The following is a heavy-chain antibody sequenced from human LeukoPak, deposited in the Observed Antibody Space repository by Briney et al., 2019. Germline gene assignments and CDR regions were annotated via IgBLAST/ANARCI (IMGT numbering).Heavy chain of an antibody. CDR2: IIPIFGTA. V-gene: IGHV1-69*01. Sequence: SVKVSCKASGGTFSSYAISWVRQAPGQGLEWMGGIIPIFGTANYALKFQGRVTITADESTSTAYMELSSLRSEDTAVYYCASRIRYADYWGQGTLVTVSS. CDR3: ASRIRYADY. J-gene: IGHJ4*02. D-gene: IGHD3-9*01. CDR1: GGTFSSYA.